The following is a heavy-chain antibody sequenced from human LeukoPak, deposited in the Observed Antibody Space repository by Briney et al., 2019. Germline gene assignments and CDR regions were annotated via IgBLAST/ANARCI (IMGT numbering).Heavy chain of an antibody. CDR3: ARGLYYDSSGHILGAFDI. Sequence: SETLSLTCSVSGASISSGSNYWGWIRQPPGKTLEWIGSIYSSGSTYYNPSLKSRVIIIIDTPKNHFSLTLSSVTAADTAVYYCARGLYYDSSGHILGAFDIWGQGTMVTVSS. D-gene: IGHD3-22*01. CDR2: IYSSGST. V-gene: IGHV4-39*07. CDR1: GASISSGSNY. J-gene: IGHJ3*02.